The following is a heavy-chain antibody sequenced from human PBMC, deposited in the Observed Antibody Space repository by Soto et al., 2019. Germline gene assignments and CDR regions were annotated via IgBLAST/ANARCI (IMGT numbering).Heavy chain of an antibody. CDR1: GFTFSSYA. CDR2: ISGSGGST. V-gene: IGHV3-23*01. J-gene: IGHJ4*02. Sequence: PGGSLRLSCAASGFTFSSYAMSWVRQAPGKGLEWVSAISGSGGSTYYADSVKGRFTISRDNSKNTLYLQMNSLRAEDTAVYYFAKDQAVAGTVDYWGQGTLVTVSS. CDR3: AKDQAVAGTVDY. D-gene: IGHD6-19*01.